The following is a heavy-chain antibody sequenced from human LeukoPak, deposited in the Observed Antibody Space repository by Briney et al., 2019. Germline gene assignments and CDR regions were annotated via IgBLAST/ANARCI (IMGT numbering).Heavy chain of an antibody. J-gene: IGHJ4*02. D-gene: IGHD3-3*01. CDR1: GGSFSGYY. V-gene: IGHV4-34*01. CDR3: ARGPVGPYYDFWSGYFYFDY. Sequence: PSETLSLTCAVYGGSFSGYYWSWIRQPPGKGLEWIGEINHSRSTNYNPSLKSRVTISVDTSKNQFSLELSSVTAADTAVYYCARGPVGPYYDFWSGYFYFDYWGQGTLVTVSS. CDR2: INHSRST.